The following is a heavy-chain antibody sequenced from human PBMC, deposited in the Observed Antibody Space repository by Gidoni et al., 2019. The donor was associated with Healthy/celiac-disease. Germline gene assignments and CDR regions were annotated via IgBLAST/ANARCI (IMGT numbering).Heavy chain of an antibody. D-gene: IGHD6-13*01. Sequence: QVQLVESGGGVVQPGRSLRLSCAASGFPFSSYGMHWVRQAPGKGLEWVAVIWYDGSNKYYADSVKGRFTISRDNSKNTLYLQMNSLRAEDTAVYYCARSRSSSWDITGDAFDIWGQGTMVTVSS. V-gene: IGHV3-33*01. CDR2: IWYDGSNK. CDR1: GFPFSSYG. CDR3: ARSRSSSWDITGDAFDI. J-gene: IGHJ3*02.